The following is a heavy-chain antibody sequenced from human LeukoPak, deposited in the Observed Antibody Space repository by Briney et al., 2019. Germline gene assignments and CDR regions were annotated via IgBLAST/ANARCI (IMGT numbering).Heavy chain of an antibody. CDR1: GFTFSSYA. Sequence: GGSLRLSCAASGFTFSSYAVSWVRQAPGKGLEWVSAISGSGGSTYYADSVKGRFTISRDNSKNTLYLQMNSLRAQDTAVYYCVKIAVADYYFDYWGQGTLVTVSS. J-gene: IGHJ4*02. CDR3: VKIAVADYYFDY. D-gene: IGHD6-19*01. V-gene: IGHV3-23*01. CDR2: ISGSGGST.